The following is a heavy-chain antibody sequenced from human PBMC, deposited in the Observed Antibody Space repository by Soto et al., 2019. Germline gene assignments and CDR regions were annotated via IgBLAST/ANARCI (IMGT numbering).Heavy chain of an antibody. CDR1: GFTVSSND. J-gene: IGHJ4*02. Sequence: GGSLRLSGAASGFTVSSNDISWVRQAPWKGLEWVSVIYSGGSTYYADSVKGRFTISRDNSKNTLYLQMNSLRAEDTAVYYCCGEMAKIGVDYWGQGTLVTVSS. CDR2: IYSGGST. CDR3: CGEMAKIGVDY. D-gene: IGHD3-3*01. V-gene: IGHV3-53*01.